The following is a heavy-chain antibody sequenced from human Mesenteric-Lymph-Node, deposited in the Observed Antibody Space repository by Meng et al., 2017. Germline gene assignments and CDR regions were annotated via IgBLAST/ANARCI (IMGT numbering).Heavy chain of an antibody. Sequence: SETLSLTCTVSGGSISSSSYYWGWIRQPPGKGLEWIGSIYYSGSTYYNPSLKSRVTISVDTSKNQFSLKLSSVTAADTAVFYCARELIVGGTTGLAWDYWGQGTLVTVSS. CDR1: GGSISSSSYY. D-gene: IGHD1-26*01. CDR2: IYYSGST. CDR3: ARELIVGGTTGLAWDY. V-gene: IGHV4-39*07. J-gene: IGHJ4*02.